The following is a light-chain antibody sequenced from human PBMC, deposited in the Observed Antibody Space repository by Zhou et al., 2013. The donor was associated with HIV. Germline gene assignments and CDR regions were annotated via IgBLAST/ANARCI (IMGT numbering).Light chain of an antibody. J-gene: IGKJ2*01. CDR1: ESLLQSQGYNV. CDR3: MQARQTPPT. Sequence: DIVMTQSPPSLPVTPGEPASMSCRSSESLLQSQGYNVLDWYLQKPGQSPQLLIYLGSNRASGVPDRFSASGSGTDFTLRISRVEAEDVGVYYCMQARQTPPTFGQGTKLEIK. CDR2: LGS. V-gene: IGKV2-28*01.